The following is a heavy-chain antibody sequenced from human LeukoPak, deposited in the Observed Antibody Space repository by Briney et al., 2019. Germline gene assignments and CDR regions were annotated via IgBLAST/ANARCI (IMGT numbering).Heavy chain of an antibody. Sequence: GGSLRLSCAASGFTFHDFSMHWVRQTPGKGLEWVSGISWNSVNIGYADSVKGRFTISRDNAKNSLFLQMDSLRPEDTALYYCARANYYDSNRYSPFDDWGQGTLVTVSS. CDR3: ARANYYDSNRYSPFDD. CDR2: ISWNSVNI. J-gene: IGHJ4*02. V-gene: IGHV3-9*01. D-gene: IGHD3-22*01. CDR1: GFTFHDFS.